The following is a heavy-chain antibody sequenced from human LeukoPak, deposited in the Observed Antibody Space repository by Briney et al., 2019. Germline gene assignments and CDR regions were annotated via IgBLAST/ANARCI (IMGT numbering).Heavy chain of an antibody. Sequence: GGSLRLSCAASGFTFSSYAMSWVRQAPGKGLEWVSAISGSGGSTYYADSVKGRFTISRDISKNTLYLQMNSLRAEDTAVYYCAKAYYDFWSGYYPLFDYWGQGTLVTVSS. J-gene: IGHJ4*02. CDR1: GFTFSSYA. V-gene: IGHV3-23*01. CDR2: ISGSGGST. CDR3: AKAYYDFWSGYYPLFDY. D-gene: IGHD3-3*01.